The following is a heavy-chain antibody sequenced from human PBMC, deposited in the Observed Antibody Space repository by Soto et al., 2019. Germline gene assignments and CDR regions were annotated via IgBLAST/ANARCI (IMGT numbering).Heavy chain of an antibody. Sequence: SETLSLTCTVSGGSISSYYWSWIRQPPGKGLEWIGYIYYSGSTNYNPSLKSRVTISVDTSKNQFSLKLSSVTAADTAVYYCARDTGLHLGELSSEQISYYYYYMDVWGKGTTVTVSS. CDR2: IYYSGST. D-gene: IGHD3-16*02. J-gene: IGHJ6*03. V-gene: IGHV4-59*01. CDR3: ARDTGLHLGELSSEQISYYYYYMDV. CDR1: GGSISSYY.